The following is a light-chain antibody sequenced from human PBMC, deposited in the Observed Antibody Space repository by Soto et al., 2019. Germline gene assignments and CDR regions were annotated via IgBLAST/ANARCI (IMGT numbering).Light chain of an antibody. CDR2: NAF. Sequence: EIVLTQSPGTLSLSPGERATLSCGASQTVGNNYLAWFQQKPGQTPRLVIYNAFSRATGIPDRFSGSGSGTDFTLTISRLEHEDFEVYYCHQYAFSPLTFGQGTKVDIK. J-gene: IGKJ2*01. V-gene: IGKV3-20*01. CDR1: QTVGNNY. CDR3: HQYAFSPLT.